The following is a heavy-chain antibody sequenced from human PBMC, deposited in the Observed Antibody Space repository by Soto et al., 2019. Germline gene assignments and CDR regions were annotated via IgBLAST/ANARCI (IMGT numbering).Heavy chain of an antibody. CDR1: GLIFSDYH. Sequence: EVQLVESGGGLVQPGGSLRLSCAASGLIFSDYHMDWVRQAPGKGLEWVGRIRRKANSYTTEYAASVKGRFTISRDDSTSSLYLQMNSLKTADTAVXYXXXXGGWFGGSNDMDVWGQGTTVTVSS. D-gene: IGHD6-19*01. J-gene: IGHJ6*02. CDR3: XXXGGWFGGSNDMDV. V-gene: IGHV3-72*01. CDR2: IRRKANSYTT.